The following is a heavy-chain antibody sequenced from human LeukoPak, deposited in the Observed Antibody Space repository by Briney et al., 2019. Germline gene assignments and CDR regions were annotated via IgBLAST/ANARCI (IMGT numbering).Heavy chain of an antibody. Sequence: PSETLSLTCAVSGDSITNTNWWNWVRQPPGKGLEWIAEIDHRGNTNYNPSLKCRVTISADKSKNQFSLKLNSVTAADTAVYYCARGYGPGYWGQGTLVTVSA. V-gene: IGHV4-4*02. D-gene: IGHD4-17*01. CDR2: IDHRGNT. CDR3: ARGYGPGY. J-gene: IGHJ4*02. CDR1: GDSITNTNW.